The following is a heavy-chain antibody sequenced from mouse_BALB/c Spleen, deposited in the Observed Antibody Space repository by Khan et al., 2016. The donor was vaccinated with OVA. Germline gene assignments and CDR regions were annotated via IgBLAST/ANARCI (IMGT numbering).Heavy chain of an antibody. CDR3: ARPPYFSYVMAY. CDR2: INTYTGEP. Sequence: QIQLVQSGPELKKPGETVKISCKASGYTFTNYGMNWVKQAQGKGLKWMGWINTYTGEPTYADDFKGRFAFSLETSASTAYLQINNLKNEDTATYFCARPPYFSYVMAYWGQGTSVTVSS. V-gene: IGHV9-3-1*01. CDR1: GYTFTNYG. D-gene: IGHD2-10*01. J-gene: IGHJ4*01.